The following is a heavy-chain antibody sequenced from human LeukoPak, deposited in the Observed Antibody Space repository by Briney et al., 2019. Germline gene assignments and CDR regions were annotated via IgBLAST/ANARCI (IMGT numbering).Heavy chain of an antibody. Sequence: PGDSLRLSCAASGFTFSSHAMSWVRQAPGKGLEWVSYISSSSSTIYYADSVKGRFTISRDNAKNSLYLQMNSLRAEDTAVYYCATNSGYSSSWYPGWFQHWGQGTLVTVSS. D-gene: IGHD6-13*01. V-gene: IGHV3-48*04. J-gene: IGHJ1*01. CDR2: ISSSSSTI. CDR3: ATNSGYSSSWYPGWFQH. CDR1: GFTFSSHA.